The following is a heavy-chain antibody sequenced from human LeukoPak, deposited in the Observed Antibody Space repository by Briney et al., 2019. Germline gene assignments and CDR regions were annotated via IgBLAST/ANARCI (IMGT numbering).Heavy chain of an antibody. Sequence: PGGSLRLSCAASGFSFSTHSMNWVRQAPGKGMEWVASISSGDKHIYYADSVKGRFTISRDNAKNSLYLQMNSLRAEDTALYYCARDSAYCGGDCYYWFDPWGQGTLVTVSS. D-gene: IGHD2-21*02. CDR1: GFSFSTHS. V-gene: IGHV3-21*04. CDR2: ISSGDKHI. J-gene: IGHJ5*02. CDR3: ARDSAYCGGDCYYWFDP.